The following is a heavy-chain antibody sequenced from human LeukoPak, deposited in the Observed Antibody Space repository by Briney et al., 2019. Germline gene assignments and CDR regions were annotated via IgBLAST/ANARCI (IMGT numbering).Heavy chain of an antibody. J-gene: IGHJ5*02. V-gene: IGHV1-69*05. CDR2: IIPIFGTA. Sequence: ASVKVSCKASGGTFSSYAISWVRQAPGQGLEWMGGIIPIFGTANYAQKFQGRVTITTDESTSTAYMELSSLRSEDTAVYYCARDGGGFSNWFDPWGQGTLVTVSS. CDR1: GGTFSSYA. D-gene: IGHD3-16*01. CDR3: ARDGGGFSNWFDP.